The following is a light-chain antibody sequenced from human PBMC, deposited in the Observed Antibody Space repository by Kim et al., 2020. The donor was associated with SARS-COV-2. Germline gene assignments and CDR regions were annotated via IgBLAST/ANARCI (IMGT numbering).Light chain of an antibody. J-gene: IGLJ3*02. CDR1: GGNIDSNY. Sequence: LTQPHSVSESPGKTAILTCTRSGGNIDSNYEQWYQQRPCSAPTTAIYDDHQRPSGVPARFSGSIDSSSNTAFLTISGLQTEDEADYYCQSCDSDTRWVFGGGTRLTVL. CDR3: QSCDSDTRWV. V-gene: IGLV6-57*03. CDR2: DDH.